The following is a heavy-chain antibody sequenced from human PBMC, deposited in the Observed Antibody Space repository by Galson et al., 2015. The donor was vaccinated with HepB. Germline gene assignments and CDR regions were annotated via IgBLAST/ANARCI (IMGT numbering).Heavy chain of an antibody. CDR1: GGSISSYY. V-gene: IGHV4-59*01. J-gene: IGHJ5*02. Sequence: LTCTVSGGSISSYYWSWIRQPPGKGLEWIGYIYYSGSTNYNPSLKSRVTISVDTSKNQFSLKLSSVTAADTAVYYCAREELSYNWFDPWGQGTLVTVSS. D-gene: IGHD2/OR15-2a*01. CDR3: AREELSYNWFDP. CDR2: IYYSGST.